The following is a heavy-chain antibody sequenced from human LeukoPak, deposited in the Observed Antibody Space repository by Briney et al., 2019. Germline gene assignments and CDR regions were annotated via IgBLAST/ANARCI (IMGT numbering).Heavy chain of an antibody. V-gene: IGHV1-69*10. CDR1: GATFSDYA. Sequence: SVKVSCKASGATFSDYALNWVRQAPGQGLEWMGVFIPILGTANSTQKFHDRLTITADISTNTAYMELSSLRSEDTAVYFCARERENWFDPWGQGTLVTVSS. J-gene: IGHJ5*02. CDR2: FIPILGTA. CDR3: ARERENWFDP.